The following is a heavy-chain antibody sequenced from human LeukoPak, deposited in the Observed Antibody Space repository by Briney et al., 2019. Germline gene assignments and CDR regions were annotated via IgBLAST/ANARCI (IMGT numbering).Heavy chain of an antibody. Sequence: ASVKVSCKASGYTFTGYYMHWVRQAPGQGLEWMGWINPNSGGTNYAQKFQGRVTMARDTSISTAYMELSRLRSDDTAVYYCATIHGGTSPGGRYFDYWGQGTLVTVSS. CDR2: INPNSGGT. CDR1: GYTFTGYY. CDR3: ATIHGGTSPGGRYFDY. V-gene: IGHV1-2*02. D-gene: IGHD2-15*01. J-gene: IGHJ4*02.